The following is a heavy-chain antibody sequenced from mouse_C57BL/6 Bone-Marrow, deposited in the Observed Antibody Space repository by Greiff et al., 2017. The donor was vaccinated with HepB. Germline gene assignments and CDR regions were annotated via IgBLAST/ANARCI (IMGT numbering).Heavy chain of an antibody. D-gene: IGHD2-12*01. CDR2: IRNKANNHAT. J-gene: IGHJ3*01. CDR3: TRDYTAWFAY. CDR1: GFTFSDAW. V-gene: IGHV6-6*01. Sequence: EVKVEESGGGLVQPGGSMKLSCAASGFTFSDAWMDWVRQSPEKGLEWVAEIRNKANNHATYYAESVKGRFTISRDDSKSSVYLQMNRLRAEDTGIYYCTRDYTAWFAYWGQGTLVTVSA.